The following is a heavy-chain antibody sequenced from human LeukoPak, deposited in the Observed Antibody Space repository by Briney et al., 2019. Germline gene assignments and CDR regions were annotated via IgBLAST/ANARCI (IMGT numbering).Heavy chain of an antibody. Sequence: PGGSLRLSCAASGFTFSSYSMNWVRQAPGKGLEWVSSISSSSSYIYYADSVKGRFTISRDNAKNSLYLQMNSLRAEDTAVYYCARERGGKQQLVFDYWGQGTLVTVSS. D-gene: IGHD6-13*01. CDR3: ARERGGKQQLVFDY. V-gene: IGHV3-21*01. J-gene: IGHJ4*02. CDR1: GFTFSSYS. CDR2: ISSSSSYI.